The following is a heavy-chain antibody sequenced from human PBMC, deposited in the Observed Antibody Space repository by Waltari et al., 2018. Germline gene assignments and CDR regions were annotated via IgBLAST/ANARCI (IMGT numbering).Heavy chain of an antibody. CDR1: GGSISSSNYY. CDR3: ARRGYYDFWSGYYPHWFDP. CDR2: IYYSGLT. J-gene: IGHJ5*02. D-gene: IGHD3-3*01. Sequence: QLQLQESGPGLVKPSETLSLTCTVSGGSISSSNYYWGWIRQPPGKGLEWIGSIYYSGLTYHNPSLKGRVSISLDTSKSQFSRKLSSVTAADTAVYYCARRGYYDFWSGYYPHWFDPWGQGTLVTVSS. V-gene: IGHV4-39*01.